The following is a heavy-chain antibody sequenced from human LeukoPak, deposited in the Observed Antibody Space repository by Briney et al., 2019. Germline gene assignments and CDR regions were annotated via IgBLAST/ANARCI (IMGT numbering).Heavy chain of an antibody. CDR3: AGIAVAGQTYYYFDY. J-gene: IGHJ4*02. CDR1: GGSISSYY. V-gene: IGHV4-4*07. D-gene: IGHD6-19*01. CDR2: IYGSGYT. Sequence: TLETLSLTCTVSGGSISSYYWSWIRQPAGKGLEWIGRIYGSGYTSYNPSLKSRVTMSLDTSKNQFSLKLSSVTAADTAVYYCAGIAVAGQTYYYFDYWGQGTLVTVSS.